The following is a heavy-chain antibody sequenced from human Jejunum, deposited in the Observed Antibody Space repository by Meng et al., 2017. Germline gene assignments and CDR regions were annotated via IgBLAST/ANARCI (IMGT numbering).Heavy chain of an antibody. Sequence: QGHLQELGPGLVKPSGTLALTCEGSGDSISSTNWWDWLRQPPGKGLEWIGEIYHSGRTNFNPSLESRVTISVDESKNQFSLTLNSVTAADTAVYYCARGVGDIRVGFDYWGQGILVTVSS. J-gene: IGHJ4*02. CDR2: IYHSGRT. CDR3: ARGVGDIRVGFDY. V-gene: IGHV4-4*02. CDR1: GDSISSTNW. D-gene: IGHD5-12*01.